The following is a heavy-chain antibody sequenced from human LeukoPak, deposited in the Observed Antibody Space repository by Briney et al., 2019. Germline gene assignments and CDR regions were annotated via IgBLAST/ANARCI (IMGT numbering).Heavy chain of an antibody. V-gene: IGHV3-30*02. CDR2: IRFDGSDK. D-gene: IGHD6-19*01. J-gene: IGHJ4*02. CDR1: GFTFNTYG. Sequence: GGSLRLSCAASGFTFNTYGMHWVRQAPGKGLEWMTFIRFDGSDKFYADSVKGRFTISRDNSKNTLYLQMNSLRAEDTAVYYCARDLVAGPDYWGQGTLVTVSS. CDR3: ARDLVAGPDY.